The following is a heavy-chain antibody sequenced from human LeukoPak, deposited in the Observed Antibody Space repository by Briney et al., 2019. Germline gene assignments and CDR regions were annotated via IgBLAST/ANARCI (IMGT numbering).Heavy chain of an antibody. D-gene: IGHD3-22*01. CDR1: GFTFSSYW. CDR2: IKQDGSEK. V-gene: IGHV3-7*01. Sequence: GSLRLSCAASGFTFSSYWMSWVRQAPGKGLEWVANIKQDGSEKYYVDSVKGRFTITRDNAKNSLYLQMNSLRAEDTAVYYCARVKYYYDSSGSQYFQHWGQGTLVTVSS. J-gene: IGHJ1*01. CDR3: ARVKYYYDSSGSQYFQH.